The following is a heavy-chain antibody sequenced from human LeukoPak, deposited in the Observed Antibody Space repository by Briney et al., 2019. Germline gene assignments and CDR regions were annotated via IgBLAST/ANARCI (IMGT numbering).Heavy chain of an antibody. D-gene: IGHD5-18*01. J-gene: IGHJ4*02. Sequence: SETLSLTCTVSGGSISSYYWSWIRQPPGKGLEWIGYIYYSGSTNYNPSLKSRVTISVDTSKNQFSQKLSSVTAADTAVYYCATSRRYSYGFNFDYWGQGTLVTVSS. CDR2: IYYSGST. V-gene: IGHV4-59*01. CDR3: ATSRRYSYGFNFDY. CDR1: GGSISSYY.